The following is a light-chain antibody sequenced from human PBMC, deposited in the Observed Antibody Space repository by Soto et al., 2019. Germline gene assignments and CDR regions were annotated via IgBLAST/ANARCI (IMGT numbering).Light chain of an antibody. CDR3: QQFGSSPPSYT. CDR1: QSVSSSY. V-gene: IGKV3-20*01. J-gene: IGKJ2*01. CDR2: VAS. Sequence: EIVLTQSPGTLSLSPGERATLSCRASQSVSSSYLAWYQQKPGQAPRLLIYVASSSATGIPDRFSGSGSGTDFTLTISRLEPEDFAVYYWQQFGSSPPSYTFGQGTKLEIK.